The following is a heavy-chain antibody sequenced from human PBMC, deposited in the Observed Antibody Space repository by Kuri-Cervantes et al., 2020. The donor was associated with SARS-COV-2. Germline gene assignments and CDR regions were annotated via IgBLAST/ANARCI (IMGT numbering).Heavy chain of an antibody. CDR2: ISSNGGST. V-gene: IGHV3-64*04. CDR1: GFTFRSYA. D-gene: IGHD6-6*01. CDR3: ARFGGYKYSSSPPGLDHYYYGMDV. Sequence: GGSLRLSCSASGFTFRSYAMHWVRQAPGKGLEYVSAISSNGGSTYYADSVKGRFTISRDNSKNTLYLQMNSLRAEDTAVYYCARFGGYKYSSSPPGLDHYYYGMDVWGQGTTVTVSS. J-gene: IGHJ6*02.